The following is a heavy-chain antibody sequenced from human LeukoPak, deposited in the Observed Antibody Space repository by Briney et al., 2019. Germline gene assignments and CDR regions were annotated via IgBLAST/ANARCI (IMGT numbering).Heavy chain of an antibody. Sequence: SETLSLTCTASGGSISTYHWSWIRQPPGKGPEWIGYIYFSGSTDYSPSPKSRVTMSVDTSMNQFSLNLSSVTAADTAIYYCARAVISFGGVIAKGFDCWGQGTLVTVSS. J-gene: IGHJ4*02. CDR3: ARAVISFGGVIAKGFDC. CDR2: IYFSGST. V-gene: IGHV4-59*01. CDR1: GGSISTYH. D-gene: IGHD3-16*02.